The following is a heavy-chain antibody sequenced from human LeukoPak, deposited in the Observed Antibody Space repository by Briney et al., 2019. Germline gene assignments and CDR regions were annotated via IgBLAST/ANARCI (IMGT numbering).Heavy chain of an antibody. V-gene: IGHV4-39*01. CDR2: IYSNGLI. CDR3: ARAIYQEDYFDF. D-gene: IGHD2-2*01. Sequence: SETLSLTCTVSGVSISNWIYYWGWFRQSPGQGLVWVGSIYSNGLIYYNPSLKTRVTISVDTSKSQVSLKVTSMTAADTAADYCARAIYQEDYFDFWGQGSLVTVSS. J-gene: IGHJ4*02. CDR1: GVSISNWIYY.